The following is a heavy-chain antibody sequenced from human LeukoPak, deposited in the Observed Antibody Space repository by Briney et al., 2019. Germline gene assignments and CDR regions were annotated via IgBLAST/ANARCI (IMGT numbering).Heavy chain of an antibody. Sequence: SETLSLTCTVSGGSISSSSYCWGWIRQPPGKGLEWIGNIYYSGSTYYNPSLKSRVTMSVDTSKNQFSLKLSSVTAADTAVYYCARFNPAAGSFCFDYWGQGTLVTVSS. CDR1: GGSISSSSYC. CDR2: IYYSGST. CDR3: ARFNPAAGSFCFDY. J-gene: IGHJ4*02. V-gene: IGHV4-39*01. D-gene: IGHD6-13*01.